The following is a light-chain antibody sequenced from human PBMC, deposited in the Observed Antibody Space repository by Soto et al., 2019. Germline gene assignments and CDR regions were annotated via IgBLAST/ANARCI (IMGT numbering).Light chain of an antibody. CDR3: QQYDNWPPGT. V-gene: IGKV3-15*01. Sequence: EVVMTQSPATLSVSPGERASLSCRASQSVNINLAWYQQKPGQAPRLLIYGASTRATGIPARFSGSGSGTEFTLTISSLQSGDFAFDYCQQYDNWPPGTFGQGTKVEIK. J-gene: IGKJ1*01. CDR1: QSVNIN. CDR2: GAS.